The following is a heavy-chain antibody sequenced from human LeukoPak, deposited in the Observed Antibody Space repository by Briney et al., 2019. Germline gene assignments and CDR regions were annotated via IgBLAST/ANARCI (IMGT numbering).Heavy chain of an antibody. CDR1: GGSISSSTYY. CDR3: ARQPRDGHNPRPYYFDY. CDR2: MYYTGNT. J-gene: IGHJ4*02. D-gene: IGHD5-24*01. Sequence: PSETLSLTCTVSGGSISSSTYYWGWTRHPPGKGLDWIGSMYYTGNTYYNPSLKSRVTISVDTSKNQFSLKLTSVTAADTAVYYCARQPRDGHNPRPYYFDYWGQGTLVTVSS. V-gene: IGHV4-39*01.